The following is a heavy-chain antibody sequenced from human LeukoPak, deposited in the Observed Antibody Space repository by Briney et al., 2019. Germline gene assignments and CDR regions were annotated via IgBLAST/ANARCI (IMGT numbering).Heavy chain of an antibody. CDR3: ARGDGYNYGSFFDY. D-gene: IGHD5-24*01. Sequence: ASVKISRKTSGYTVNTYALNWVRQAPGQGLEWMGWISTYTGNPTYAQGLTGQFVFSLDTSVSTAYLQISSLKADDTAVYYCARGDGYNYGSFFDYWGQGTLVTVSS. CDR1: GYTVNTYA. V-gene: IGHV7-4-1*02. J-gene: IGHJ4*02. CDR2: ISTYTGNP.